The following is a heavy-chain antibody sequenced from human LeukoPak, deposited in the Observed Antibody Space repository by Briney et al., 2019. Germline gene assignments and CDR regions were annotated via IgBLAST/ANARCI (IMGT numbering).Heavy chain of an antibody. Sequence: PGGSLRLSCAASGFTFDDYSMHWVRQAPGKGLAWVSGINWNSGDIIYADAVTGRFTISRDNAKNFVYLQMNSLRPDDTAVYYCAKRQQGSGSRYFDYWGQGILVTVSS. CDR2: INWNSGDI. J-gene: IGHJ4*02. D-gene: IGHD3-10*01. V-gene: IGHV3-9*01. CDR1: GFTFDDYS. CDR3: AKRQQGSGSRYFDY.